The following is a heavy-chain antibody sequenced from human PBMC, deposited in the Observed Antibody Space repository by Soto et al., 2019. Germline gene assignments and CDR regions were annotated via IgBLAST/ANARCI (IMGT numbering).Heavy chain of an antibody. CDR3: ARDAFIVEVSPAIYGLDL. V-gene: IGHV3-33*01. Sequence: QVHLVESGGGVVQPGRSLRLSCAASGFTFSNYGMHWVRQAPGKGLEWVTLIWDDGSNKYYADSVKGRFTISRDNSKNTLYLEMNSLRAEDTAVYYCARDAFIVEVSPAIYGLDLWGQGTTVSVSS. D-gene: IGHD2-2*01. CDR2: IWDDGSNK. J-gene: IGHJ6*02. CDR1: GFTFSNYG.